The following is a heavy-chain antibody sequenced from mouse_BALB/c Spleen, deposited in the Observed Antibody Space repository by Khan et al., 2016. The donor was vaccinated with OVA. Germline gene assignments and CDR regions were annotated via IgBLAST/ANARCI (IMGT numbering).Heavy chain of an antibody. CDR3: ARWGAWYFDV. J-gene: IGHJ1*01. CDR2: IYPGGYYT. CDR1: GYTFTNYW. Sequence: QVQLQQSGGEVVRPGTSVKISCKASGYTFTNYWLGWVSQTPGHGLEWIGDIYPGGYYTNYNEQFKGQATLTVDTSSSTSNMQLSSLTSEDTAVYYCARWGAWYFDVWGAGTTVTVSS. V-gene: IGHV1-63*02.